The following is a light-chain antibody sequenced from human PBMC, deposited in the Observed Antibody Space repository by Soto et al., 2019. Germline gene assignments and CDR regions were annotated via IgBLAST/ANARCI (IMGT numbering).Light chain of an antibody. CDR1: QDISTY. Sequence: DIQMTQAPSSLSASVGDRVTITCRARQDISTYLAWYQQKPGKVPKLLISAAYTLQSGLPPRFSGSGSGTDFTLTISSLQAEDVATYYCQKYDNAPLTFGGGTKVEIK. J-gene: IGKJ4*01. CDR2: AAY. CDR3: QKYDNAPLT. V-gene: IGKV1-27*01.